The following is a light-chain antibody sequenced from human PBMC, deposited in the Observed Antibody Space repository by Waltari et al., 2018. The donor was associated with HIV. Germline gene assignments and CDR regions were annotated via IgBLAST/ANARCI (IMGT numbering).Light chain of an antibody. CDR1: QSLLHSNGYNY. V-gene: IGKV2-28*01. J-gene: IGKJ2*01. Sequence: DIVMTQSPLSLPVTPGEPASISCRSSQSLLHSNGYNYLDWYLQKQVQSPQLLIYLGANRASGVPDRFSGSGAGTDFTLKISRVEAEDVGVDYCMQALQTPQYTFGQGTKLEIK. CDR2: LGA. CDR3: MQALQTPQYT.